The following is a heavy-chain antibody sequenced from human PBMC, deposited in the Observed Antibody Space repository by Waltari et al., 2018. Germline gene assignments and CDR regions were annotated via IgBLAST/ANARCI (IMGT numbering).Heavy chain of an antibody. Sequence: EVQLVESGGGLIQPGGSLRLSCAASGFTVSSNYMSWVRQAPGKGWEGVLVIYSGGSTYSADSVKGRFTISRDNSKNTLYLQMNSLRAEDTAVYYCARQGEPSSFDYWGQGTLVTVSS. CDR3: ARQGEPSSFDY. D-gene: IGHD6-13*01. CDR1: GFTVSSNY. CDR2: IYSGGST. V-gene: IGHV3-53*01. J-gene: IGHJ4*02.